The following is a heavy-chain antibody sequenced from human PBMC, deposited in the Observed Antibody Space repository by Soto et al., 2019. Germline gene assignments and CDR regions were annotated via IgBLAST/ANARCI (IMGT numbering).Heavy chain of an antibody. D-gene: IGHD3-16*02. V-gene: IGHV6-1*01. Sequence: QTLSLTCAISGDSVSSNSAAWNWIRQSPSRGLEWLGRTYYRSKWYNDYAVSVKSRITINPDTSKNQFSLQLNSVTPEDTAVYYCARDLPDYDYVWGSYRYRGSYFDYWGQGTLVTVSS. J-gene: IGHJ4*02. CDR3: ARDLPDYDYVWGSYRYRGSYFDY. CDR2: TYYRSKWYN. CDR1: GDSVSSNSAA.